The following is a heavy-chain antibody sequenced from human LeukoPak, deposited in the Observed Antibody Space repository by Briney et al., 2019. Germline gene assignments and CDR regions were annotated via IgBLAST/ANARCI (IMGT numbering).Heavy chain of an antibody. J-gene: IGHJ6*03. D-gene: IGHD5-24*01. V-gene: IGHV3-23*01. Sequence: PGGSLRLSCAASGITFSSHAMSGVRQAPGKGLEWVSLISGSGGHTYYGDSVKGRFTISRDNSTNRLYLQMNSLRPEDTAVYYCAKGGAATMRDGYNYYYYYMEVWGRGTTVTVSS. CDR3: AKGGAATMRDGYNYYYYYMEV. CDR1: GITFSSHA. CDR2: ISGSGGHT.